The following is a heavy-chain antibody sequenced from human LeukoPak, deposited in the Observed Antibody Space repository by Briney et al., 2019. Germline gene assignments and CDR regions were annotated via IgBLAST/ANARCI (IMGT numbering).Heavy chain of an antibody. CDR1: GFTFSSYG. Sequence: GGSVRLSCAGSGFTFSSYGMHWVRQAPGKGLEWVAVISYDGSNKYYADSVKGRFTISRDNSKNTLYLQMNSLRAEDTAVYYCAKSLVDILTGSPPHYWGQGTLVTVSS. CDR2: ISYDGSNK. J-gene: IGHJ4*02. CDR3: AKSLVDILTGSPPHY. V-gene: IGHV3-30*18. D-gene: IGHD3-9*01.